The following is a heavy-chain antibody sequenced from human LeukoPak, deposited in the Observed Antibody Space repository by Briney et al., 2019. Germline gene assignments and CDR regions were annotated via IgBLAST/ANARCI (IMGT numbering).Heavy chain of an antibody. CDR1: GYTFTSYG. D-gene: IGHD3-9*01. J-gene: IGHJ5*02. Sequence: ASVKVPCKASGYTFTSYGISWVRQAPGQGLEWMGWISAYNGNTNYAQKLQGRVTMTTDTSTSTAYMELRSLRSDDTAVYYCARGNLRYSFSANWFDPWGQGTLVTVSS. V-gene: IGHV1-18*01. CDR2: ISAYNGNT. CDR3: ARGNLRYSFSANWFDP.